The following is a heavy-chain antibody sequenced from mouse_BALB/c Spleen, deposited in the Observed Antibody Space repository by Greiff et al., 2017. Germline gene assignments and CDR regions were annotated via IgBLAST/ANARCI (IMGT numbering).Heavy chain of an antibody. CDR3: TTTMITTGYFDY. V-gene: IGHV1S81*02. CDR1: GYTFTSYY. Sequence: QVQLKQSGAELVKPGASVKLSCKASGYTFTSYYMYWVKQRPGQGLEWIGEINPSNGGTNFNEKFKSKATLTVDKSSSTAYMQLSSLTSEDSAVYYCTTTMITTGYFDYWGQGTTLTVSS. D-gene: IGHD2-4*01. CDR2: INPSNGGT. J-gene: IGHJ2*01.